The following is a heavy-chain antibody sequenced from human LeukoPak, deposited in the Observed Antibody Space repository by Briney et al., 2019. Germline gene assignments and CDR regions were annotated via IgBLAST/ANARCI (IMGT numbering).Heavy chain of an antibody. Sequence: SVKVSCKASGGTFSSYAISWVRQAPGQGLEWMGRIIPIFGTADYAQKFQGRVTITTDESTSTAYMELSSLRSEDTAVYYCASGSGRNLFDYWGQGTLVTVSS. V-gene: IGHV1-69*05. CDR2: IIPIFGTA. D-gene: IGHD6-19*01. CDR1: GGTFSSYA. J-gene: IGHJ4*02. CDR3: ASGSGRNLFDY.